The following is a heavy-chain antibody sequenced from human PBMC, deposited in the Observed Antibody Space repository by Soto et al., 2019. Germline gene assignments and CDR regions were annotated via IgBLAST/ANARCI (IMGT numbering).Heavy chain of an antibody. V-gene: IGHV4-30-2*01. CDR2: IYHSGST. J-gene: IGHJ4*02. CDR1: CGSINSGGFS. CDR3: ARGYYGDYEDY. Sequence: TPSPTRAVSCGSINSGGFSRGWVRQPPGKGLEWIGYIYHSGSTYYNPSLKSRVTISVDRSKNQFSLKLSSVTAADTAVYYCARGYYGDYEDYWGQGTLVTVSS. D-gene: IGHD4-17*01.